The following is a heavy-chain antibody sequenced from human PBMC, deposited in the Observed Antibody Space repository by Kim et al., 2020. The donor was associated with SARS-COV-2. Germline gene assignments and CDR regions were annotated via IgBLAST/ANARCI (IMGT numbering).Heavy chain of an antibody. CDR1: GFTFSNYG. J-gene: IGHJ4*02. CDR2: INNSGGRT. D-gene: IGHD2-15*01. CDR3: AKVMVGAAILY. V-gene: IGHV3-23*01. Sequence: GGSLRLSCAASGFTFSNYGMSWVRQAPGKGLEWVSTINNSGGRTYYADSVKGRFTISRDNPKNTLYLQMNSLRADDTAVYYCAKVMVGAAILYWGQGTLVTVSS.